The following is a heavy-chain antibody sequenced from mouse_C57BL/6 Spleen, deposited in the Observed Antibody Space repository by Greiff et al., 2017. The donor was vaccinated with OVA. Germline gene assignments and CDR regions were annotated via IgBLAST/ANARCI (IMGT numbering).Heavy chain of an antibody. CDR3: ARSAYSKDWYFDV. D-gene: IGHD2-5*01. J-gene: IGHJ1*03. V-gene: IGHV1-64*01. Sequence: QVQLQQPGAELVKPGASVKLSCKASGYTFTSSWMHWVKQRPGQGLEWIGMIHPNSGSTNYNEKFKSKATLTVDKSSSTAYMQLSSLTSEDSAVYYCARSAYSKDWYFDVWGTGTTVTVSS. CDR2: IHPNSGST. CDR1: GYTFTSSW.